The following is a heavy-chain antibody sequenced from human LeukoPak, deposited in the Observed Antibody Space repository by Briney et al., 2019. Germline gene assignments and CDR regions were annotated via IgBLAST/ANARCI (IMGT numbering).Heavy chain of an antibody. CDR1: GYTFTGYY. J-gene: IGHJ5*02. D-gene: IGHD4-17*01. CDR2: INPNSGGT. Sequence: ASVKVSCKASGYTFTGYYMHWVRQAPGQGLEGMGLINPNSGGTGYAQKFQGRVTMTRDTAISTAYMELTRLRSDDTAIYYCARAFTGTSRRYGDYWFDPWGQGTLVTVSS. CDR3: ARAFTGTSRRYGDYWFDP. V-gene: IGHV1-2*02.